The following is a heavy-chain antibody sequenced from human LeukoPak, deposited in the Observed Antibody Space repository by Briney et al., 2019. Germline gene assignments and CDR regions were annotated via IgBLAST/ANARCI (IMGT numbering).Heavy chain of an antibody. CDR1: GYTFTNYA. CDR2: INAGNTNT. D-gene: IGHD3-10*01. CDR3: ARDSGKAASNDY. Sequence: ASVKVSCKASGYTFTNYAMHWVRQAPGQRPEWMGWINAGNTNTKYSQEFQGRVTITRDTSASTAYMELSSLRSEDMAVYYCARDSGKAASNDYWGQGTLVTVSS. J-gene: IGHJ4*02. V-gene: IGHV1-3*03.